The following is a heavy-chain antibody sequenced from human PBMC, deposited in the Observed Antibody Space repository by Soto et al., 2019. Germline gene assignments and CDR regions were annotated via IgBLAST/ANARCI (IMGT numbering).Heavy chain of an antibody. D-gene: IGHD3-16*01. CDR1: GFSFNTYA. CDR2: IWHDGSDT. J-gene: IGHJ6*02. CDR3: AREPRGPDYGMDV. V-gene: IGHV3-33*01. Sequence: QVQLVESGGGVVQPGRSLRLSCTASGFSFNTYAMHWVRQAPGKGPEWVAVIWHDGSDTYHADSVRGRFTISRANSKNTLYLQMNSLRAEATALYYCAREPRGPDYGMDVWGQGTTVTVSS.